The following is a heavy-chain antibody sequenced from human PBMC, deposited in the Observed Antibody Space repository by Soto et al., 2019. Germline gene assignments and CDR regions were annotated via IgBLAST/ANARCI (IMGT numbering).Heavy chain of an antibody. CDR3: ARDQGHSSASTYGMDV. CDR2: ISTRSSYT. CDR1: RFTFSDYY. J-gene: IGHJ6*02. D-gene: IGHD6-6*01. Sequence: QVQLVESGGGLVKPGGSLRLSCAASRFTFSDYYMSGLRQAPGKGLEWVAYISTRSSYTNYADSVRGRFTISRDNAKNSVYLQMNSLRAEDTAVYFCARDQGHSSASTYGMDVWGQGTTVTVSS. V-gene: IGHV3-11*06.